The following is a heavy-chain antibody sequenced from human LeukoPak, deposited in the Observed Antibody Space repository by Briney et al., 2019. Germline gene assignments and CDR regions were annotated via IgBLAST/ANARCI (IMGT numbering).Heavy chain of an antibody. V-gene: IGHV4-59*01. J-gene: IGHJ3*02. CDR3: ARDLITGTTGGRAFDI. CDR1: GGSISSYY. Sequence: SETLSLTCTVSGGSISSYYWSWIRQPPGKGLEWIGYIYYSGSTNYNPSLKSRVTISVDTSKNQFSLKLSSVTAADTAVYYCARDLITGTTGGRAFDIWGQGTMVTVSP. D-gene: IGHD1-7*01. CDR2: IYYSGST.